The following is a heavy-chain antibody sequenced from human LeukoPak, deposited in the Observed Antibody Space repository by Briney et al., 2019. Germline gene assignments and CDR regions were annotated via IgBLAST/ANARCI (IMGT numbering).Heavy chain of an antibody. J-gene: IGHJ4*02. CDR2: IKQDGSEK. CDR3: ARDVTIDY. Sequence: GGSLRLSCAASGFTFSSCWMSWVRQAPGKGLEWVANIKQDGSEKYYVDSVKGRFTISRDNAKNSLYLQMNSLRAEDTAVYYCARDVTIDYWGQGTLVTVSS. CDR1: GFTFSSCW. V-gene: IGHV3-7*01.